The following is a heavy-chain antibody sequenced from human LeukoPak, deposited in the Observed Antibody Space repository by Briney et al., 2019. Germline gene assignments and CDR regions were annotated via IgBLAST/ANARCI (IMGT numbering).Heavy chain of an antibody. CDR1: GFTFSSYA. J-gene: IGHJ4*02. CDR3: AKGATILAAAGSGESYYFDY. Sequence: PGGSLRLSCAASGFTFSSYAMSWVRQAPGKGLEWVSAISGSGGSTYYADSVKGRFTISRDNSKNTLYLQMNSLRAEDTAVYYCAKGATILAAAGSGESYYFDYWGQGTLVTVSS. CDR2: ISGSGGST. D-gene: IGHD6-13*01. V-gene: IGHV3-23*01.